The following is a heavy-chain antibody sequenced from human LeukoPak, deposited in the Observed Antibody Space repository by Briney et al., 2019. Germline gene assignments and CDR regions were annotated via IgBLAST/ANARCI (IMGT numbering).Heavy chain of an antibody. Sequence: KPSETLSLTCTVSGGSISSSSYYWGWIRQPPGKGLEWIGSIYYSGSTYYNPSLKSRVTISVDTSKNQFSLKLSSVTAADTAVYYCARHAPSYFDYWGQGTLVTVSS. CDR3: ARHAPSYFDY. CDR1: GGSISSSSYY. V-gene: IGHV4-39*01. CDR2: IYYSGST. J-gene: IGHJ4*02.